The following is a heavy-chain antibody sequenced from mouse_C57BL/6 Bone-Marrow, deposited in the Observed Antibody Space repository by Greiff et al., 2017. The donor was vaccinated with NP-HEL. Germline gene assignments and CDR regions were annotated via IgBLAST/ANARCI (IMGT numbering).Heavy chain of an antibody. CDR3: ASLLGDYAMDY. V-gene: IGHV5-6*01. J-gene: IGHJ4*01. CDR1: GFTFSSYG. D-gene: IGHD4-1*01. Sequence: EVQGVESGGDLVKPGGSLKLSCAASGFTFSSYGMSWVRQTPDKRLEWVATISSGGSYTYYLDSVKGRFTISRDNAKNTLYLQMSSLKSEDTAMYYCASLLGDYAMDYWGQGTSVTVSS. CDR2: ISSGGSYT.